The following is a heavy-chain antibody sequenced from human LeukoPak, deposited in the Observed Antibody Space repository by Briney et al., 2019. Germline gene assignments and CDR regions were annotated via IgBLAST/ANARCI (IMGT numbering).Heavy chain of an antibody. CDR3: ARDFFLGPDYYDSSGYYSDY. Sequence: GGSLRLSCAASGFTFSSYAMSWVRQAPGKGLEWVSAISGSGGSTYYADSVKGRFTISRDNAKNSLYLQMNSLRAEDTAVYYCARDFFLGPDYYDSSGYYSDYWGQGTLVTVSS. D-gene: IGHD3-22*01. J-gene: IGHJ4*02. CDR1: GFTFSSYA. CDR2: ISGSGGST. V-gene: IGHV3-23*01.